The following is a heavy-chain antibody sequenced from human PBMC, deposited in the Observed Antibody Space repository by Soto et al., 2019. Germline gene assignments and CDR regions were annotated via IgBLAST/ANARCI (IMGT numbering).Heavy chain of an antibody. D-gene: IGHD3-10*01. CDR1: GGTFSSYA. CDR3: ASFIASSGSYYANWFDP. J-gene: IGHJ5*02. CDR2: IIPIFGTA. Sequence: SVKVSCKASGGTFSSYAISWVRQAPGQGLEWMGGIIPIFGTANYAQKFQGRVTITADESTSTAYMELGSLRSEDTAVYYCASFIASSGSYYANWFDPWGQGTLVTVSS. V-gene: IGHV1-69*13.